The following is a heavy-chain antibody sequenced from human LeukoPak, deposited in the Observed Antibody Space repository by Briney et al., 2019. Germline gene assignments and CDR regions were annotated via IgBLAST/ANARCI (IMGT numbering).Heavy chain of an antibody. D-gene: IGHD5/OR15-5a*01. CDR3: ARARFYDPDAIDI. V-gene: IGHV3-66*01. J-gene: IGHJ3*02. Sequence: PGGSLRLSCAASGFSVTSNHMNWVRQAPGKGLEWVSIIYTGGTTHYADSLNDRFTISRDDSINTLYLQMNSLRAEDTAVYYCARARFYDPDAIDIWGQGTMVTVSS. CDR2: IYTGGTT. CDR1: GFSVTSNH.